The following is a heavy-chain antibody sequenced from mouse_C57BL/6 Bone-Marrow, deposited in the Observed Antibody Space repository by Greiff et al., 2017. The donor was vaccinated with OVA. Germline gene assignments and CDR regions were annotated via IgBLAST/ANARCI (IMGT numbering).Heavy chain of an antibody. CDR3: ARSRGYYVDY. V-gene: IGHV1-4*01. CDR1: GYTFTSYT. Sequence: LVESGAELARPGASVKMSCKASGYTFTSYTMHWVKQRPGQGLEWIGYINPSSGYTKYNQKFKDKATLTADKSSSTAYMQLSSLTSEDSAVYYCARSRGYYVDYWGQGTTLTVSS. CDR2: INPSSGYT. J-gene: IGHJ2*01.